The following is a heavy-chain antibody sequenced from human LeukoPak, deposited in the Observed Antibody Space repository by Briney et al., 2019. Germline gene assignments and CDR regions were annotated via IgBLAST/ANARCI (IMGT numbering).Heavy chain of an antibody. CDR2: IYYSGST. V-gene: IGHV4-59*01. J-gene: IGHJ4*02. D-gene: IGHD1-26*01. CDR1: GGSISSYY. Sequence: SETLSLTCTVSGGSISSYYWSWIRQPPGKGLEWIGYIYYSGSTNYNPSLKSRVTISVDTSKNQFSLKLSSVTAADTAVYYCVRALPVGATNYFDYWGQGTLVTVSS. CDR3: VRALPVGATNYFDY.